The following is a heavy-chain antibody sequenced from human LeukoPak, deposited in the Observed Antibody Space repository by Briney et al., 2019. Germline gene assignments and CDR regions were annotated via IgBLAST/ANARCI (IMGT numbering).Heavy chain of an antibody. CDR1: GGSINSYY. CDR3: AREAVAGPDY. J-gene: IGHJ4*02. CDR2: IYYSGST. Sequence: SETLSLTCTVSGGSINSYYWSWIRQPPGKGLEWIGYIYYSGSTNYNPSLKSRVTISVDTSKNQFSLKLSSVTTADTAVYYCAREAVAGPDYWGQGTLVTVSS. V-gene: IGHV4-59*01. D-gene: IGHD6-19*01.